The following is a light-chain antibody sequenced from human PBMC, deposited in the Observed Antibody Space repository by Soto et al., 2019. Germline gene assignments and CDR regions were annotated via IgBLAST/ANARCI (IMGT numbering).Light chain of an antibody. CDR3: QQYDNWPRT. J-gene: IGKJ1*01. CDR2: GAS. Sequence: EIVMTQSPATLSMSPGERATLSCRASQSVSISLAWYQQKPGQAPRLLIYGASSRVTGFPARFSGSGSGTEFTLTISSLQSEDFAVYYCQQYDNWPRTFGQGTKVEIK. V-gene: IGKV3-15*01. CDR1: QSVSIS.